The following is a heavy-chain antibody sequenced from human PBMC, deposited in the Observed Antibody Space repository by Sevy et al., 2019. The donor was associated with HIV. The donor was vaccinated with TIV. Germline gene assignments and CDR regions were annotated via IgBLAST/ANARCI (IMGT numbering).Heavy chain of an antibody. V-gene: IGHV3-23*01. CDR1: GFTFSNYG. J-gene: IGHJ4*02. D-gene: IGHD2-8*01. Sequence: GESLKISCAASGFTFSNYGMSWVRQAPGKGLEWVSSISVGGTTYQGDSAKGRFTISRDNSKNTLYLQMNSLRGDDTAVYYCAKSTGRMAIFDFWGQGALVTVSS. CDR3: AKSTGRMAIFDF. CDR2: ISVGGTT.